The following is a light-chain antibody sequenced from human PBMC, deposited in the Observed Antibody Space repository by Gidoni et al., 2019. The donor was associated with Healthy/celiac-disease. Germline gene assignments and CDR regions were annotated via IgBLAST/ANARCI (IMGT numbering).Light chain of an antibody. V-gene: IGLV2-14*04. CDR2: DVS. Sequence: QSITIACTGTSSDVGGYNYVSWYQQHTGKAPKLMIYDVSNRPSGVSNRFSGSKSGNTASLTISGLQAEDEADYYCSSYTSSSTVVFGGGTKLTVL. J-gene: IGLJ2*01. CDR3: SSYTSSSTVV. CDR1: SSDVGGYNY.